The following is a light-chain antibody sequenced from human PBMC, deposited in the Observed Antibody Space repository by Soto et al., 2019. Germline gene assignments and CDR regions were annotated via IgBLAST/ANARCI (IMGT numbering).Light chain of an antibody. CDR1: SSNIVSNT. Sequence: QSVLTQPPSASGTPGQRVTISCSGSSSNIVSNTVNWYQQLPGTAPKLLIDSNNQRPSGVPDRFSGSKSGTSASLAISGLQSEDEADYYCAAWDDSLNGLYVFGTGTKLTVL. CDR3: AAWDDSLNGLYV. CDR2: SNN. V-gene: IGLV1-44*01. J-gene: IGLJ1*01.